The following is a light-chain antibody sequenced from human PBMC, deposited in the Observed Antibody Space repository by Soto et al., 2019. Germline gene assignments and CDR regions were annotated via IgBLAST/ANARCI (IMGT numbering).Light chain of an antibody. Sequence: QSALTQPPSVSGSPGQSVAISCSGTSSDVGGYNYVSWYQQYPGRAPKLMIYDVNKRPSGVPDRFFGSNSGNTPSLTVSGLQAEDEANYYCVSYAGSSQPAFGGGTKLTVL. CDR1: SSDVGGYNY. CDR2: DVN. V-gene: IGLV2-8*01. J-gene: IGLJ2*01. CDR3: VSYAGSSQPA.